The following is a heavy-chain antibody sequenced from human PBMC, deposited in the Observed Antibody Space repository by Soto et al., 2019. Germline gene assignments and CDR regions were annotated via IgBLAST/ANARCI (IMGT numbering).Heavy chain of an antibody. CDR2: IYYSGST. V-gene: IGHV4-59*01. Sequence: XXTLSLPFTVSGGSISSYYWRWIPQPPGKGLAWIGYIYYSGSTNYNPSLKSRVTISVDTSKNQFSLKLSSVTDADTAVYYCASGRQLASYYYFDYWGQGTLVTVSS. CDR3: ASGRQLASYYYFDY. D-gene: IGHD6-6*01. CDR1: GGSISSYY. J-gene: IGHJ4*02.